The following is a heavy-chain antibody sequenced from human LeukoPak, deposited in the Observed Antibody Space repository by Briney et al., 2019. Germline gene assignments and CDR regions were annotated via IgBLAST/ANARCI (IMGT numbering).Heavy chain of an antibody. Sequence: SETLSLTCTVSGGSISSSSYYWGWIRQPPGKGLEWIGSIYYSGSTYYNPSLKSRVTISVDTSKNQFSLKLSSVTAADTAVYYCARVRHRESYSSGWYYFDYWGQGTLVTVSS. CDR1: GGSISSSSYY. J-gene: IGHJ4*02. D-gene: IGHD6-19*01. CDR2: IYYSGST. CDR3: ARVRHRESYSSGWYYFDY. V-gene: IGHV4-39*07.